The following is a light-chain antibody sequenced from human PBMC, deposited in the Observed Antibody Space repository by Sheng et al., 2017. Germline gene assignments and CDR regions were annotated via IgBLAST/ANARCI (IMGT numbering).Light chain of an antibody. V-gene: IGKV1-5*03. Sequence: DIQMTQSPSTLSASVGDRVTITCRASQSMSSWLAWYQQEPGKAPKLLISKASSLQTGVPSRFSGSGSGTEFTLTISSLQPDDFATYYCQQYNTYPLTFGGGTKVEIK. CDR1: QSMSSW. CDR2: KAS. CDR3: QQYNTYPLT. J-gene: IGKJ4*01.